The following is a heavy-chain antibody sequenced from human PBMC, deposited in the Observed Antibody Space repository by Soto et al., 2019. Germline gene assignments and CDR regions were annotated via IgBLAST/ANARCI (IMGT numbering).Heavy chain of an antibody. CDR3: ARDRGRITMIVGDFDY. V-gene: IGHV1-18*04. D-gene: IGHD3-22*01. CDR1: GYTFTSYG. Sequence: ASVKVSCKASGYTFTSYGISWVRQAPGQGLEWMGWISAYNGNTNYAQKLQGRVTMTTDTSTSTAYMELRSLRSDDTAAYYCARDRGRITMIVGDFDYWGQGTLVTVSS. J-gene: IGHJ4*02. CDR2: ISAYNGNT.